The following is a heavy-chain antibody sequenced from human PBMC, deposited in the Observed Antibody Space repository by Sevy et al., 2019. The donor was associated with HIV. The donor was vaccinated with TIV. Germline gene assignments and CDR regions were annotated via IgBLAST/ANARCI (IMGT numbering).Heavy chain of an antibody. V-gene: IGHV4-34*01. D-gene: IGHD3-22*01. Sequence: ETLSLTCAVYGGSFSVYYWSWIRQPPGKGLEWIGEINHSGSTNYNPSLKSRVTISVDTSKNQFSLKLSSVTAADTAVYYCARGNSSGYYYFDYWGQGTLVTVSS. CDR3: ARGNSSGYYYFDY. J-gene: IGHJ4*02. CDR2: INHSGST. CDR1: GGSFSVYY.